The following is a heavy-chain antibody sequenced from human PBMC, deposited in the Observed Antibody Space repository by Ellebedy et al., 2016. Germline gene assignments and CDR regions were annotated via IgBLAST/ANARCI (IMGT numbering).Heavy chain of an antibody. CDR3: ARGWDDFWSGYCPY. J-gene: IGHJ4*02. Sequence: GESLKISCAASGFTFSSYWMSWVRQAPGKGLEWVANIKQDGSEKYYVDSVKGRFTISRDNANNSLYLQMNSLRAEDTAVYYCARGWDDFWSGYCPYWGQGTLVTVSS. D-gene: IGHD3-3*01. V-gene: IGHV3-7*03. CDR2: IKQDGSEK. CDR1: GFTFSSYW.